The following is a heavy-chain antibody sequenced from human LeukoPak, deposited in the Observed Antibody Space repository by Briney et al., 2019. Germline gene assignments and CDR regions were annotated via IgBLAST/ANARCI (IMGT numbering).Heavy chain of an antibody. V-gene: IGHV4-30-2*01. CDR2: IYHSGST. CDR1: GGSISSGGYY. J-gene: IGHJ6*03. D-gene: IGHD3-22*01. Sequence: SETLSLTCTVSGGSISSGGYYWSWIRQPPGKGLEWIGYIYHSGSTYYNPSLKSRVTISVDRSKNQFSLKLSSVTAADTAVYYCARIVVDNPDFYYYYMDVWGKGTTVTVSS. CDR3: ARIVVDNPDFYYYYMDV.